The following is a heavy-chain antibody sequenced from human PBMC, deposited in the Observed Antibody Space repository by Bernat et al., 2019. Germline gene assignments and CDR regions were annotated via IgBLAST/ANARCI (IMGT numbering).Heavy chain of an antibody. CDR2: IYYSGGT. D-gene: IGHD6-19*01. V-gene: IGHV4-59*08. J-gene: IGHJ2*01. Sequence: QVQLQESGPGLVKPSETLSLTCTVSGGSISGYYWSWIRQPPGMGLEWIGNIYYSGGTKYNPSLKSRVTISVDTSKNQFSLKLSSVTAADTAVYYCARHGLGRKGNWHFDLWGRGTLVTVS. CDR1: GGSISGYY. CDR3: ARHGLGRKGNWHFDL.